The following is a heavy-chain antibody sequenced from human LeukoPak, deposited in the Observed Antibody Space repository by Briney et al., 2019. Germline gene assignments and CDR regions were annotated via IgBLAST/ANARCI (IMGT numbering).Heavy chain of an antibody. CDR3: AKDLWSVVTLTLDY. CDR2: IFPSGGEI. CDR1: GFTFSTFA. D-gene: IGHD2-21*02. V-gene: IGHV3-23*01. J-gene: IGHJ4*02. Sequence: GGSLRLSCEASGFTFSTFAMIWVRQPPGKGLEWVSSIFPSGGEIHYADSVRGRFTISRDNSKNTLSLQVNSLRAEDTAVYYCAKDLWSVVTLTLDYWGQGTLVTVSS.